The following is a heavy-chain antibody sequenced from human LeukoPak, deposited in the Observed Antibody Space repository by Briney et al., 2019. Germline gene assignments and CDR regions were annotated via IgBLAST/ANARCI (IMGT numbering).Heavy chain of an antibody. J-gene: IGHJ4*02. V-gene: IGHV3-15*01. D-gene: IGHD3-10*01. CDR2: ILGKTDGGTM. Sequence: GGSLRFSCAASGFTFSNAWMSWVRQAPGKGLEWVGRILGKTDGGTMDYAAPVKGRFTISRDDSKNTLYLQINSLKTEDTAVYYCTTDEGVDDYFDYWGQGALVTVSS. CDR3: TTDEGVDDYFDY. CDR1: GFTFSNAW.